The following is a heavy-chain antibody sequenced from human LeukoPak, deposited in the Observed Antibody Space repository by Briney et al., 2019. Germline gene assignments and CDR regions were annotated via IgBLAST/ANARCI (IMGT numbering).Heavy chain of an antibody. Sequence: GASVKVSCKASGYTFTGYYMHWVRQAPGQGLEWMGWINPNSGGTNYTQKFQGRVTMTRDTSISTAYMELSRLRSDDTAVYYCARGIVVVVAATPTTYDYWGQGTLVTVSS. CDR1: GYTFTGYY. V-gene: IGHV1-2*02. D-gene: IGHD2-15*01. CDR3: ARGIVVVVAATPTTYDY. J-gene: IGHJ4*02. CDR2: INPNSGGT.